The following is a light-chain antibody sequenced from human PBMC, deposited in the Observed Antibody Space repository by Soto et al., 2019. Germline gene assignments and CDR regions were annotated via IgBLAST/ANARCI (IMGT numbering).Light chain of an antibody. J-gene: IGKJ1*01. Sequence: DIHMTQSRSTLSGSVGYRVTITCRASQTISSWLAWYQQKPGKAPKLLIYKASTLKSGVPSRFRSSGSGTEFTLIIRSIQHDDFSAYDCKQYNSYSEAFGQVAKVDIK. V-gene: IGKV1-5*03. CDR3: KQYNSYSEA. CDR1: QTISSW. CDR2: KAS.